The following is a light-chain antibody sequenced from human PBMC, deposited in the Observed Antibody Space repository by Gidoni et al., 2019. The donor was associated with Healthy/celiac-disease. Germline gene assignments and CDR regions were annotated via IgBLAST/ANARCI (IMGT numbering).Light chain of an antibody. V-gene: IGKV3-15*01. CDR3: QQYDNWPRT. CDR1: QSVRSN. J-gene: IGKJ1*01. CDR2: GAS. Sequence: EIVMTQSPATLSVSPGERATLSCRASQSVRSNSAWYQQKPGQAPRLLIHGASTRATGIPARFSGSGSGTEFTLTISSLQSEDFAVYYCQQYDNWPRTFGQGTKVEIK.